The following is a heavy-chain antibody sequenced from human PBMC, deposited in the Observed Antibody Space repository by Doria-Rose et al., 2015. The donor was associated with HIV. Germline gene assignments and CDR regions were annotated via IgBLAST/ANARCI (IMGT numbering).Heavy chain of an antibody. CDR2: IYYSGTT. V-gene: IGHV4-39*01. D-gene: IGHD6-25*01. Sequence: GPGLVKPSETLSLTCTVSGGSVASGTPYWDWIRQTPGKGLEWIGTIYYSGTTYYNPSLRGRVTISLHTPKNQYSLKLISVTAADTGVYYCAKQAVNWFDPWGQGTLVTVSS. CDR3: AKQAVNWFDP. CDR1: GGSVASGTPY. J-gene: IGHJ5*02.